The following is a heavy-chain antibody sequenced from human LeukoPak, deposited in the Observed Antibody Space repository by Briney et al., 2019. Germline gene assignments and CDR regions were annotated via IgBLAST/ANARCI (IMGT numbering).Heavy chain of an antibody. CDR3: ARGGSLQYYFDY. CDR1: AFIFSGHW. V-gene: IGHV3-21*01. D-gene: IGHD3-16*01. CDR2: ISSSSSYI. J-gene: IGHJ4*02. Sequence: PGGSLRLSCEGSAFIFSGHWMNWVRQTPGKGLEWVSSISSSSSYIYYADSVKGRFTISRDNAKNSLYLQMNSLRAEDTAVYYCARGGSLQYYFDYWGQGTLVTVSS.